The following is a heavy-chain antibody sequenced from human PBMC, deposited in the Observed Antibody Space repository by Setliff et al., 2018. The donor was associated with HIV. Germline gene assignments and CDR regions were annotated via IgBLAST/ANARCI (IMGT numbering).Heavy chain of an antibody. V-gene: IGHV1-69*13. J-gene: IGHJ4*02. CDR3: AREHGTSWPYFDF. CDR2: IIPMYNIP. CDR1: GGTLSNYV. Sequence: EASVKVSCKTSGGTLSNYVITWVRQAPGQGLEWMGMIIPMYNIPAYAQKFQGRVTFTADESTSTAYMELSSLSSEDTAIYYCAREHGTSWPYFDFWGQGTLVTVSS.